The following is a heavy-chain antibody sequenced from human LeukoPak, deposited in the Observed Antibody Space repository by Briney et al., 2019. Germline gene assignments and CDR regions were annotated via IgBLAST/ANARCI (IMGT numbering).Heavy chain of an antibody. CDR1: GGAISSYY. CDR3: ARMSSHYYYYYMDV. V-gene: IGHV4-4*07. Sequence: SQTLSLTCTVSGGAISSYYWSWIRQPAGKGLEGIGRIYTSGSTNYNPSLKSRVTMSVATSKNQFSLKLSSVTAADTAVYYCARMSSHYYYYYMDVWGKGTTVTISS. J-gene: IGHJ6*03. CDR2: IYTSGST. D-gene: IGHD6-6*01.